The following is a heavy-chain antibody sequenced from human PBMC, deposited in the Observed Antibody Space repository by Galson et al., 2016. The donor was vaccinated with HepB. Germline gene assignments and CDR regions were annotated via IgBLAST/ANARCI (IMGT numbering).Heavy chain of an antibody. J-gene: IGHJ5*02. V-gene: IGHV1-69*05. CDR3: ARDPWRCYGSGISDGWFDP. CDR1: VGTLSSYA. Sequence: SCKASVGTLSSYAVSWLRQAAGQGLEWMGGVMPIFGTPNYAQKLQGRGTITTDESTSTVYLELSSLRAEDTAIYYCARDPWRCYGSGISDGWFDPWGQGTLVTVSS. D-gene: IGHD3-10*01. CDR2: VMPIFGTP.